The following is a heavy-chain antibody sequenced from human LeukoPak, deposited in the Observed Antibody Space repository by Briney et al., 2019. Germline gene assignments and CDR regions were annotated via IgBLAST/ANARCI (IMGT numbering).Heavy chain of an antibody. Sequence: GGSLRLSCASSGFTLSSSAMNWVRQAPGKGLEWVSSINNVGSHIYYAGSVKGRFTISRDNTKNSLYLQMNSLRAEDTAVYYCSRDPTYYLRYGYFDYWGQGALVTVSS. D-gene: IGHD1-26*01. V-gene: IGHV3-21*01. J-gene: IGHJ4*02. CDR3: SRDPTYYLRYGYFDY. CDR2: INNVGSHI. CDR1: GFTLSSSA.